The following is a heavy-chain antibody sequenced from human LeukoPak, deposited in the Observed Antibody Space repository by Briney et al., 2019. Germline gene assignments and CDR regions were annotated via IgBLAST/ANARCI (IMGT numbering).Heavy chain of an antibody. CDR1: GGTVTSSTYF. V-gene: IGHV4-39*07. CDR2: ISYSGAT. J-gene: IGHJ3*02. Sequence: PSETLSLTCTLSGGTVTSSTYFWGWIRQPPGKGLEWIGSISYSGATYYNPSLKSRVSMSVHTSKNQFSLKLSSVTAADTAVYYCARQTMRDAFDIWGQGTMVTVSS. D-gene: IGHD2-2*01. CDR3: ARQTMRDAFDI.